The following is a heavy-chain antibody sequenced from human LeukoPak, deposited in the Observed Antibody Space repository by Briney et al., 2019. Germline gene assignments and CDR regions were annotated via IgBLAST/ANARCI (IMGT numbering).Heavy chain of an antibody. CDR1: GYTFTSYD. D-gene: IGHD1-14*01. Sequence: ASVKVSCKASGYTFTSYDINWVRQATGQGLEWMGWISAYNGNTNYAQKLQGRVTMTTDTSTSTAYMELRSLRSDDTAVYYCARGRPELGYYYYYMDVWGKGTTVTVSS. CDR2: ISAYNGNT. J-gene: IGHJ6*03. CDR3: ARGRPELGYYYYYMDV. V-gene: IGHV1-18*01.